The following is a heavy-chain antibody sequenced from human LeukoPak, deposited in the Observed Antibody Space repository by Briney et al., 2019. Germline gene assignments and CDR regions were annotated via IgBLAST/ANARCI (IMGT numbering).Heavy chain of an antibody. V-gene: IGHV3-21*01. Sequence: GGSLRLSCAASGFTFSSYSMNWVRQAPGKGLEWVSSISSSSSYIYYADSVKGRFTISRDNAKNSLYLQMNSLRAEDTAVYYCARALGSSSCLDYWGQGTLVTVSS. CDR2: ISSSSSYI. D-gene: IGHD6-13*01. CDR1: GFTFSSYS. CDR3: ARALGSSSCLDY. J-gene: IGHJ4*02.